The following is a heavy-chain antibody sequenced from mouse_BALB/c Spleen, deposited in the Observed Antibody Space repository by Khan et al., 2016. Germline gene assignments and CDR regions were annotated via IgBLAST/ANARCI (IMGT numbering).Heavy chain of an antibody. Sequence: EVQLVASVGGLVQPKGSLKLSCATSGFTFNTYAMNWVRQAPGKGLEWVARIRSKSDNYATYYADSVKDRFTISRDDSQGMFYLQMNNLKTEDTAMYYCVGYDYDYWGQGISVTVSS. D-gene: IGHD2-4*01. V-gene: IGHV10-1*02. CDR2: IRSKSDNYAT. CDR1: GFTFNTYA. J-gene: IGHJ4*01. CDR3: VGYDYDY.